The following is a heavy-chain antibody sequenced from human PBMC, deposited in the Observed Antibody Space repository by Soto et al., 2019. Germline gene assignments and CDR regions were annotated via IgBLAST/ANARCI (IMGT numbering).Heavy chain of an antibody. CDR3: ARGGIAAAGNLWFDP. CDR2: IVVGSGNT. J-gene: IGHJ5*02. CDR1: GFTFTSSA. D-gene: IGHD6-13*01. V-gene: IGHV1-58*01. Sequence: ASVKVSCKASGFTFTSSAVQWVRQARGQRLEWIGWIVVGSGNTNYAQKFQERVTITADKSTSTAYMELSSLRSEDTAVYYCARGGIAAAGNLWFDPWGQGTLVTVSS.